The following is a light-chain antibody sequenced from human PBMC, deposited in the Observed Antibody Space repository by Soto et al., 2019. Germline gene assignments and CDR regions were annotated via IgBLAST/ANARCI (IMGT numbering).Light chain of an antibody. V-gene: IGKV3-20*01. Sequence: EIVLTQSPGTLSLSPGERATLSCRASQSVSSSYLVWYQQKPGQAPRLLIYGASSRATGIPDRFSGSGSGTNFTITISRLEPEDFAVYYCHQYGSSPFTFGPGTKVDSK. CDR2: GAS. CDR1: QSVSSSY. J-gene: IGKJ3*01. CDR3: HQYGSSPFT.